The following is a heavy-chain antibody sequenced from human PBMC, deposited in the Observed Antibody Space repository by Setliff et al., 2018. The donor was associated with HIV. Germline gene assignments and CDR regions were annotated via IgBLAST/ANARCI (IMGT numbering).Heavy chain of an antibody. J-gene: IGHJ3*02. CDR2: IYYNGNAY. CDR1: GGSISGHY. V-gene: IGHV4-59*11. Sequence: SETLSLTCTVSGGSISGHYWSWIRQPPGKGLEWIGYIYYNGNAYYYNPSLKSRTTISLDTSMNQFSLKLTSVTAADTAVYYCAREVDVVTTSDAFDIWGQGTMVTVSS. D-gene: IGHD2-21*02. CDR3: AREVDVVTTSDAFDI.